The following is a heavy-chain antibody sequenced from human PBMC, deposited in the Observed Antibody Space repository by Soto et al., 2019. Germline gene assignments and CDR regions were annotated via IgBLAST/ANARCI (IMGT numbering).Heavy chain of an antibody. CDR2: IYPGDSDT. J-gene: IGHJ4*02. Sequence: GESLKISCKGSGYTFSSYWIAWVRQMPGKGLEWMGIIYPGDSDTRYSPSFQGQVTISVDKATNTAYLQWSSLRASDTAMYFCARHHSTVAHDYWGQGTPVTAPQ. V-gene: IGHV5-51*01. D-gene: IGHD6-19*01. CDR1: GYTFSSYW. CDR3: ARHHSTVAHDY.